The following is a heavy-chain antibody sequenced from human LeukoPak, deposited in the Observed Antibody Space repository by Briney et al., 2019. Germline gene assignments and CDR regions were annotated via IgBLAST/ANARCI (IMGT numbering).Heavy chain of an antibody. V-gene: IGHV1-8*01. CDR1: GYTFTSYD. CDR3: ARTGYYDSFTPHDDY. J-gene: IGHJ4*02. D-gene: IGHD3-22*01. Sequence: ASVKVSCKASGYTFTSYDINWVRQATGQGLEWMGWMNPNSGNTGYAQKFQGRVTMTRNTSISTTYMELSSLRSDDTAVYYCARTGYYDSFTPHDDYWGQGTLVTVSS. CDR2: MNPNSGNT.